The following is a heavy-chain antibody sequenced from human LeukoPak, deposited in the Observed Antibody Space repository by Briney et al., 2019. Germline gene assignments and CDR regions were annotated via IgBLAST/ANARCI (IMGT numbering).Heavy chain of an antibody. J-gene: IGHJ4*02. CDR2: ISAYNGNT. Sequence: ASVKVSCKASGYTFTGYYMHWVRQAPGQGLEWMGWISAYNGNTNYAQKLQGRVTMTTDTSTSTAYMELRSLRSDDTAVYYCASSGGQYSYGYYFDYWGQGTLVTVSS. V-gene: IGHV1-18*04. CDR3: ASSGGQYSYGYYFDY. CDR1: GYTFTGYY. D-gene: IGHD5-18*01.